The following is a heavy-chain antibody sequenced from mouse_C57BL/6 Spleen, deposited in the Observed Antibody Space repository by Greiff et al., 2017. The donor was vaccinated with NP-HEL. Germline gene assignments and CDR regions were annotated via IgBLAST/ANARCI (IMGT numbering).Heavy chain of an antibody. V-gene: IGHV1-43*01. J-gene: IGHJ4*01. D-gene: IGHD1-1*01. CDR2: INPSTGGT. Sequence: VQLQQSGPELVKPGASVKISCKASGYSFTGYYMHWVKQSSEKSLEWIGEINPSTGGTSYNQKFKGKATLTVDKSSSTAYMQLKSLTSEDSAVYYCARTLLRWGDYWGQGTSVTVSS. CDR1: GYSFTGYY. CDR3: ARTLLRWGDY.